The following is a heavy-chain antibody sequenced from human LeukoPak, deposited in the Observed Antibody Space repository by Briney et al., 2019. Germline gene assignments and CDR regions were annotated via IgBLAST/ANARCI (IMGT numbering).Heavy chain of an antibody. CDR2: VNSDGSST. CDR3: ARGSGSYSTYFDF. V-gene: IGHV3-74*01. CDR1: GFTFTRYW. D-gene: IGHD1-26*01. J-gene: IGHJ4*02. Sequence: GGSLRLSCAASGFTFTRYWMHWVRQAPGKGLVWVSRVNSDGSSTTYADSAKGRFTISRDSAKSSLYLQMNSLRGEDTALYYCARGSGSYSTYFDFWGQGTLVTVSS.